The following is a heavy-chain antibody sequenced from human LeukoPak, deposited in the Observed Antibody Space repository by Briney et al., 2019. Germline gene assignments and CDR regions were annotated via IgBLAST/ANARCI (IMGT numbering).Heavy chain of an antibody. D-gene: IGHD3-22*01. Sequence: GGSLRLSCAASGFTFSDYYMSWIRQAPGKGLEWVSYISSSGSTIYYADSVKGRFTISRDNAKNTLYLQMNSLRAEDTAVYYCARDRRPTYYYDSSGPGPDAFDIWGQGTMVTVSS. CDR1: GFTFSDYY. J-gene: IGHJ3*02. V-gene: IGHV3-11*01. CDR2: ISSSGSTI. CDR3: ARDRRPTYYYDSSGPGPDAFDI.